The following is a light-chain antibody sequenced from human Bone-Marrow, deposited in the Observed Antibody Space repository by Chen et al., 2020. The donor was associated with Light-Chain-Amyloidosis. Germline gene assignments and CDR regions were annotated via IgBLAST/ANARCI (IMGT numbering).Light chain of an antibody. CDR1: SGSIDTNF. Sequence: NFILTQPHSVSESPGKTVTISCSASSGSIDTNFVQWYQQRPGSVPTIVIFEDDHRPSGVPVRFPGANGRSSSTASLTISVMRAEDEADHYCQCYEQANWVFGGGTKLTVL. CDR2: EDD. CDR3: QCYEQANWV. J-gene: IGLJ3*02. V-gene: IGLV6-57*02.